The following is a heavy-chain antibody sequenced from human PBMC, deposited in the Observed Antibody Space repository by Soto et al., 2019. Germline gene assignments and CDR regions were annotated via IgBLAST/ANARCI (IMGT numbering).Heavy chain of an antibody. V-gene: IGHV3-33*01. CDR3: ARDPPTSVTTFYYYYGMDV. CDR2: IWYDGSNK. D-gene: IGHD4-17*01. CDR1: GFTFSSYG. J-gene: IGHJ6*02. Sequence: QVQLVESGGGVVQPGRSLRLSCAASGFTFSSYGMHWVRQAPGKGLEWVAVIWYDGSNKYYADSVKGRFTISRDNSKNTLYLQMNSLRDEDTAVYYCARDPPTSVTTFYYYYGMDVWGQGTTVTVSS.